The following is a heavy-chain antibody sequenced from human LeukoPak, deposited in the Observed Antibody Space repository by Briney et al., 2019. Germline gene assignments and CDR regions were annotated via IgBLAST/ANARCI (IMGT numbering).Heavy chain of an antibody. CDR1: GYSFASYG. CDR2: ITANSVNT. CDR3: ARDKPTVAADLDY. V-gene: IGHV1-18*01. J-gene: IGHJ4*02. D-gene: IGHD6-19*01. Sequence: ASVKVSCKASGYSFASYGISWVRQAPGQGLEWMGWITANSVNTNYAQKLQGRVTMTTDASTSTAYMELRSLRSDDTAVYYCARDKPTVAADLDYWGQGTLVTVSS.